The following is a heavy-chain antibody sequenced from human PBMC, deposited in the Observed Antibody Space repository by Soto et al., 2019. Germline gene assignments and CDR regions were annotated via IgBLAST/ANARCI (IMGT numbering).Heavy chain of an antibody. CDR3: ARDWTGGSYYF. J-gene: IGHJ4*02. CDR2: ISSDDTTL. D-gene: IGHD1-26*01. CDR1: GFTFSNYE. V-gene: IGHV3-48*03. Sequence: GGSLRLSCAASGFTFSNYEMSWLRQAPGKGLEWISYISSDDTTLYYADSVKGRFSISRDNAKNSLYLQMNSLRAEDTALYYCARDWTGGSYYFWGQGTLVTVSS.